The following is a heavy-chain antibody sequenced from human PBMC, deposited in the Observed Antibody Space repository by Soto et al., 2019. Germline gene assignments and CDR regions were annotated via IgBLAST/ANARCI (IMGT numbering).Heavy chain of an antibody. J-gene: IGHJ4*02. V-gene: IGHV4-4*02. CDR1: GGPMDHW. CDR2: IDHSGGT. D-gene: IGHD2-8*01. CDR3: IKNGRYALEY. Sequence: QVQLQESGPGLVRPSETLSLTCTVSGGPMDHWWSWVRQPPGKGLEWIGEIDHSGGTNYNPSLKSRVTLSVDKSKTQFSLMLTSMTAAATTVYYCIKNGRYALEYWGQGTLVTVSS.